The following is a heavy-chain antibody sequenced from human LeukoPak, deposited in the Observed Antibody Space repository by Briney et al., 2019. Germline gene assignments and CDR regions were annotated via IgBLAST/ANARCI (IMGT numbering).Heavy chain of an antibody. D-gene: IGHD2-21*02. V-gene: IGHV3-15*01. CDR1: GGSISDNY. CDR2: IKSKTDGGTT. J-gene: IGHJ4*02. CDR3: TTAHIVVVTATLGSDY. Sequence: ETLSLTCTVSGGSISDNYWSWVRQAPGKGLEWVGRIKSKTDGGTTDYAAPVKGRFTISRDDSKNTLYLQMNSLKTEDTAVYYCTTAHIVVVTATLGSDYWGQGTLVTVSS.